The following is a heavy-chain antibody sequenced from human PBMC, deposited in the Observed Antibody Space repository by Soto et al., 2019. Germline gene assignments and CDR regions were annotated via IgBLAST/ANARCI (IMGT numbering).Heavy chain of an antibody. CDR3: ARVGTIYDILTGPRPGWFDP. V-gene: IGHV4-59*01. CDR1: GGSISSYY. D-gene: IGHD3-9*01. J-gene: IGHJ5*02. Sequence: SETLSLTCTGSGGSISSYYWSWIRQPPGKGLEWIGYIYYSGSTNYNPSLKSRVTISVDTSKNQFSLKLSSVTAADTAVYYCARVGTIYDILTGPRPGWFDPWGQGTLVTVSS. CDR2: IYYSGST.